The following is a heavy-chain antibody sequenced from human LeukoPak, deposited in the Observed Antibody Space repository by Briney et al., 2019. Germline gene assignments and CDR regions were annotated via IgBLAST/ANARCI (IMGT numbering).Heavy chain of an antibody. D-gene: IGHD2-2*01. V-gene: IGHV1-18*01. CDR2: ISAYNGNT. CDR3: ARVLCGSSTSCPKGSPRYYYYMDV. J-gene: IGHJ6*03. Sequence: ASVKVSCKASGYTFTSYGISWVRQAPGQGLEWMGWISAYNGNTNYAQKLQGRVTMTTDTSTSTAYMELRSLRSDDTAVYYCARVLCGSSTSCPKGSPRYYYYMDVWGKGTTVTVSS. CDR1: GYTFTSYG.